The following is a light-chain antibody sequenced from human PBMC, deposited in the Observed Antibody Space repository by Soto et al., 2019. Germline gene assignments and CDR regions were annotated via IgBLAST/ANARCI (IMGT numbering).Light chain of an antibody. CDR3: QQYNNWPLT. J-gene: IGKJ4*01. CDR1: QSVSSN. CDR2: GAS. V-gene: IGKV3-15*01. Sequence: EIVMTQSPATLSVCPGERATLSCRASQSVSSNLAWYQQKPGQAPRLLIYGASTRATGIPARFSGSGSGTEFTLTLSSLQSEDFAVYYCQQYNNWPLTFGGGTKVEIK.